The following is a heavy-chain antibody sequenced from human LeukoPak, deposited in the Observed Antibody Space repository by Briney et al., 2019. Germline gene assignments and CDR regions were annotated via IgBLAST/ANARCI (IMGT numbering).Heavy chain of an antibody. CDR3: ARDPLSVDY. D-gene: IGHD2/OR15-2a*01. CDR2: IYYSGST. CDR1: GGSISSSSYY. V-gene: IGHV4-39*07. Sequence: SETLSLTCTVSGGSISSSSYYWGWIRQPPGKGLEWIGSIYYSGSTYYNPSLKSRVTISVDTSKNQFSLKLSSVTAADTAVYYCARDPLSVDYWGQGTLVTVSS. J-gene: IGHJ4*02.